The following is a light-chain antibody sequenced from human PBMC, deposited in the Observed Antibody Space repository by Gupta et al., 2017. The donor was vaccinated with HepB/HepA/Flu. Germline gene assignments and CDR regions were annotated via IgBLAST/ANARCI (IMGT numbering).Light chain of an antibody. CDR1: SSDIGAYNY. CDR2: DVS. J-gene: IGLJ2*01. CDR3: CSYAGSYTFEV. V-gene: IGLV2-11*01. Sequence: QSALTQPRSVSGSPGQSVTLSCTGTSSDIGAYNYVSWYQQHPNKAPKLMMYDVSKRPSGVPDRFSGSKSGNTASLTISGLQAEDEAEYYCCSYAGSYTFEVFGGGTKLTVL.